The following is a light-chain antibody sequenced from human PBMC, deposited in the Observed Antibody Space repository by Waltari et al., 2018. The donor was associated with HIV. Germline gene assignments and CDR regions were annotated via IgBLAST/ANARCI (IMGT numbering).Light chain of an antibody. CDR3: SSYAGTNNWV. CDR2: EVS. Sequence: QSALTQPPSASGSPGQSVTISCTGTGSAVGAYNYVSWYQQHPGKAPKVLIYEVSKRPSGVPDRFSGSKSDNTASLTVSGLQADDEADYYCSSYAGTNNWVFGGGTKLTVL. J-gene: IGLJ3*02. V-gene: IGLV2-8*01. CDR1: GSAVGAYNY.